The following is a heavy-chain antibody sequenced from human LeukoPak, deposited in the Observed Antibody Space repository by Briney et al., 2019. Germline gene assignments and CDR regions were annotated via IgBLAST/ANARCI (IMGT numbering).Heavy chain of an antibody. V-gene: IGHV3-66*01. CDR2: IYNGGSA. Sequence: PGGSLRLSCAASGFNVSSKYISWVRQASGKGLEWVSVIYNGGSANYADSVKGRLTISRDNSKNKVYLQMNSLRVEDTAVYYCAREASYSGSWWYFDHWGQGTLVTVSS. CDR3: AREASYSGSWWYFDH. J-gene: IGHJ4*02. D-gene: IGHD6-13*01. CDR1: GFNVSSKY.